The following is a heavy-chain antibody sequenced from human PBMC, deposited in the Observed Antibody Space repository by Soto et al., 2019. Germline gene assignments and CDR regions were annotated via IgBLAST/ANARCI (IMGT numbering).Heavy chain of an antibody. J-gene: IGHJ6*02. CDR2: INPSGGST. Sequence: GASVKVSCKASGYTFTSYYMHWVRQAPGQGLEWMGIINPSGGSTSYAQKFQGRVTMTRDTSTSTVYMELSSLRSEDTAVYYCARELRFLEWLFDYYYYGMDVWGQGTTVTVSS. CDR1: GYTFTSYY. D-gene: IGHD3-3*01. CDR3: ARELRFLEWLFDYYYYGMDV. V-gene: IGHV1-46*01.